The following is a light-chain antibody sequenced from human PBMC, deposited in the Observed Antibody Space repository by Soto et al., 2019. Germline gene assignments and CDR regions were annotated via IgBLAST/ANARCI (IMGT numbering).Light chain of an antibody. CDR1: QSVSSSY. CDR2: GAS. CDR3: HQYGRSPIT. J-gene: IGKJ5*01. V-gene: IGKV3-20*01. Sequence: EIVLTQSPGTLSLSPGERATLSCRASQSVSSSYLAWYQQKPGQAPRLLIYGASSRATGIPDRFSGSGSGTDFTLTISRLGPEDFAVYYCHQYGRSPITFGQGTRLEMK.